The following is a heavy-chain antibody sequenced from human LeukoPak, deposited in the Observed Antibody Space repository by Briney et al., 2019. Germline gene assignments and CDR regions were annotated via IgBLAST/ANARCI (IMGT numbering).Heavy chain of an antibody. V-gene: IGHV1-2*06. J-gene: IGHJ4*02. Sequence: ASVKVSFKASGYTFTGYYMHWVRQAPGHGLEWMGRINPNSGGTNYAQKFQGRVTMTRDTSISTAYMELSRLRSDDTAVNYCAKGDSSSFDYWGQGTLVTVSS. CDR2: INPNSGGT. D-gene: IGHD6-13*01. CDR3: AKGDSSSFDY. CDR1: GYTFTGYY.